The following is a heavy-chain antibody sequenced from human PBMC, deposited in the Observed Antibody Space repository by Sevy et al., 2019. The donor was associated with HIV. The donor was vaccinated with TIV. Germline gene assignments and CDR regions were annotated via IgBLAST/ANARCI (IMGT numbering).Heavy chain of an antibody. V-gene: IGHV1-69*13. CDR2: YIPIFATT. CDR1: GGTFTSYG. CDR3: ARLYHVSSAVQAFDI. Sequence: ASVKVSCKASGGTFTSYGISWVRQAPGQGLEWMGTYIPIFATTNYAQKFQGRVTISADESTSTTYMELNSLRSEDTAVYFCARLYHVSSAVQAFDIWGQGTTVTVSS. J-gene: IGHJ3*02. D-gene: IGHD3-22*01.